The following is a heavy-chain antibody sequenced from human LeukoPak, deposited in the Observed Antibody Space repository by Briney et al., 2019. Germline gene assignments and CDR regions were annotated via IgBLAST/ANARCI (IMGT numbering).Heavy chain of an antibody. V-gene: IGHV3-21*01. CDR3: AREYSSSSNYFGMDV. J-gene: IGHJ6*02. CDR1: EFTFTRYT. Sequence: GGSLRLSCEASEFTFTRYTMNWVRQAPGKGLEWVSSIATPSGDIYYADSVRGRFTISSDNAKTSLFLQMNSLRAEDTAIYYCAREYSSSSNYFGMDVWGQGTTVTVSS. D-gene: IGHD6-6*01. CDR2: IATPSGDI.